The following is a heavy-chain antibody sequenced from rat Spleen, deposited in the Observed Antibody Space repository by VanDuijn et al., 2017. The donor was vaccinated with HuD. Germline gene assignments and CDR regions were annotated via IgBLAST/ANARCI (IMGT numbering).Heavy chain of an antibody. V-gene: IGHV3-1*01. J-gene: IGHJ1*01. CDR1: DYSITNNY. CDR3: ARWDYYSPRWYFDF. Sequence: EVQLQESGPGFVKPSQSLSLTCSVTDYSITNNYWGWIRKFPGNKMEWIGHISYSGSTSYNPSLKSRISITRDTSKNQFFLQLNSVTTEDTATYFCARWDYYSPRWYFDFWGPGTMVTVSS. CDR2: ISYSGST. D-gene: IGHD1-1*01.